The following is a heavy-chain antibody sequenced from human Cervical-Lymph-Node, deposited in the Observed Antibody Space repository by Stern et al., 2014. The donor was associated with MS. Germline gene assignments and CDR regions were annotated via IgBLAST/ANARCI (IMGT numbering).Heavy chain of an antibody. CDR1: GFPFSSYT. CDR3: ATLPLHTSLDY. D-gene: IGHD2-2*01. Sequence: EVQLLESRGGLVKPGGTRRLSCAVSGFPFSSYTMTWVRQAPGKWLEWLSSISTTSTYIYYAASVEGRFAISRDNARNSLFLLMNSLRADDTAVYYCATLPLHTSLDYWGQGVLVTVSS. V-gene: IGHV3-21*01. J-gene: IGHJ4*02. CDR2: ISTTSTYI.